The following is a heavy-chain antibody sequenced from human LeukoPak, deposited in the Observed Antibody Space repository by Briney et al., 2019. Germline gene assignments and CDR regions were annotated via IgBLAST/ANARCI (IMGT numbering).Heavy chain of an antibody. D-gene: IGHD1-1*01. Sequence: HPGGSLRLSCAASGLTLRSYWMTWVRQAPGKGLEWVANIKQDGSEIHYVDSVKGRFTISRDNSKNTLYLQMNSLRAEDTAVYYCARDGRSGPHFDSWGQGTLVTVSS. CDR3: ARDGRSGPHFDS. V-gene: IGHV3-7*01. J-gene: IGHJ4*02. CDR2: IKQDGSEI. CDR1: GLTLRSYW.